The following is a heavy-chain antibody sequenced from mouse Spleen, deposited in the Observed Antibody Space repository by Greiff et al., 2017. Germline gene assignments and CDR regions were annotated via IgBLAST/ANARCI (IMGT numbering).Heavy chain of an antibody. D-gene: IGHD1-1*01. Sequence: EVMLVESGGGLVQPGGSLKLSCAASGFTFSDYYMYWVRQTPEKRLEWVAYISNGGGSTYYPDTVKGRFTISRDNAKNTLYLQMSRLKSEDTAMYYCARPFTTVVGPYWYFDVWGTGTTVTVSS. V-gene: IGHV5-12*01. CDR2: ISNGGGST. CDR1: GFTFSDYY. J-gene: IGHJ1*03. CDR3: ARPFTTVVGPYWYFDV.